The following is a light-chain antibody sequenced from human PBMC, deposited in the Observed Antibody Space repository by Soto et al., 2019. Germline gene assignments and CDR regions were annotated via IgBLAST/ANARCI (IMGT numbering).Light chain of an antibody. Sequence: IVMTQSPATLSVSPGDRVTLSCRASQSVSSDLAWYQQKPGQAPRLLIYGASTRATGVPARFSGSGTGTEFTLTISSLQSEDFAIYYCQQCNNWPPYTFGGGTKVDIK. CDR1: QSVSSD. J-gene: IGKJ4*01. CDR2: GAS. CDR3: QQCNNWPPYT. V-gene: IGKV3-15*01.